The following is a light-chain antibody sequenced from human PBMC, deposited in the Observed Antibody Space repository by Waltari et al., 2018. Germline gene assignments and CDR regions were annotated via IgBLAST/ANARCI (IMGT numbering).Light chain of an antibody. Sequence: EVVMTQSPASLSVSPGERVTLSCRASQSVTTNLAWYQQKPGQAPRLVIYRASTRATGIPARFSGSGSGTEFTLTISSLQSEDFADYYCHQYNDWLYTFGQGTKLEIK. CDR1: QSVTTN. CDR2: RAS. J-gene: IGKJ2*01. CDR3: HQYNDWLYT. V-gene: IGKV3-15*01.